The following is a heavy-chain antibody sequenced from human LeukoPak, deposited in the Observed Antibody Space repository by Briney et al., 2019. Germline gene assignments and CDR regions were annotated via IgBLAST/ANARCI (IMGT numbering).Heavy chain of an antibody. CDR1: GFTFSSYA. Sequence: PGGSLRLSCAASGFTFSSYAMSWVRQAPGKGLERVSAISGSGGSTYYADSVKGQFTISRDNSKNTLYLQMNSLRAEDTAVYYCAKWPTYDSSGYYYGGLYFDYWGQGTLVTVSS. D-gene: IGHD3-22*01. V-gene: IGHV3-23*01. CDR2: ISGSGGST. CDR3: AKWPTYDSSGYYYGGLYFDY. J-gene: IGHJ4*02.